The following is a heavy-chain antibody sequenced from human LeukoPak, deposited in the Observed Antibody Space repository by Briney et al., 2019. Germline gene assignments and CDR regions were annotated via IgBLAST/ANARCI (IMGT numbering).Heavy chain of an antibody. CDR1: GGSFSGYY. D-gene: IGHD1-1*01. CDR2: INHSGST. J-gene: IGHJ4*02. Sequence: SETLSLTCAVYGGSFSGYYWSWIRQPPGKGLEWIGEINHSGSTNYNPSLKSRVTISVDTSKNQFSLKLSSVTAADTAVYYCARMDWNDSFDYWGQGTLVTVSS. V-gene: IGHV4-34*01. CDR3: ARMDWNDSFDY.